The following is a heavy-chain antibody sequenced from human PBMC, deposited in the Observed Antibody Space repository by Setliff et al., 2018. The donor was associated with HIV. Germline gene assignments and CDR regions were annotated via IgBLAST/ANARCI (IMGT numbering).Heavy chain of an antibody. Sequence: GASVKVSCKGSGYRFMSYGFTWVRQAPGQGLEWVGGTSSSSGATKYSQNLQGRVTMTTDTSTNTAYMELRSLKSDDTAVYYCAREVDGLELDHWGQGTLVTVSS. J-gene: IGHJ4*02. V-gene: IGHV1-18*01. CDR2: TSSSSGAT. CDR1: GYRFMSYG. CDR3: AREVDGLELDH.